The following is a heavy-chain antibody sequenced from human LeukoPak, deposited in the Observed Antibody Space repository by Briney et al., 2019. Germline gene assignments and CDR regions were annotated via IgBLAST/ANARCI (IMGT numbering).Heavy chain of an antibody. CDR2: MIPIFGTA. D-gene: IGHD2-2*01. J-gene: IGHJ4*02. CDR1: GGTFSSYA. Sequence: ASVKVSCKASGGTFSSYAISWVRQAPGQGLEWMGGMIPIFGTANYAQKFQGRVTITADESTSTAYMELSSLRSEDTAVYYCARQVGVVPAAMSYFDYWGQGTLVTVSS. V-gene: IGHV1-69*13. CDR3: ARQVGVVPAAMSYFDY.